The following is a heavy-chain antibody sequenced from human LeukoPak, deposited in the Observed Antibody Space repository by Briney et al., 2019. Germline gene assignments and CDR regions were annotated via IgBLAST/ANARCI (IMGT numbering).Heavy chain of an antibody. V-gene: IGHV4-59*12. J-gene: IGHJ4*02. D-gene: IGHD1-26*01. CDR3: ARGRGSYYVVYFDY. CDR2: ISYSGST. CDR1: GGSISSSY. Sequence: SETLSLTCTVSGGSISSSYWSWIRQPPGKGLEWIGYISYSGSTNYNPSLTSRVTISVDTSKNQFSLKLSSVTAADTAVYYCARGRGSYYVVYFDYWGQGTLVTVSS.